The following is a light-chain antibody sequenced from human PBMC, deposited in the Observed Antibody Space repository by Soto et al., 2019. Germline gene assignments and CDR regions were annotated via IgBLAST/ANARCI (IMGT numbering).Light chain of an antibody. CDR1: SNDVGGFDF. Sequence: QSALTQPASVSGSPGQSITISCTGTSNDVGGFDFVSWYQLHPGKAPKLILYEVSNRPSGISNRFSGSKSGSTASLTISGLQTEDEAEYYCSSYTITTTLVVFGGGTKVTVL. J-gene: IGLJ2*01. CDR3: SSYTITTTLVV. V-gene: IGLV2-14*01. CDR2: EVS.